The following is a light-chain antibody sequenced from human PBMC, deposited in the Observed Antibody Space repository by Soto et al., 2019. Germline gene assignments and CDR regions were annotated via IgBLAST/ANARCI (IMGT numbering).Light chain of an antibody. CDR3: QHYHSFSIT. CDR2: DAS. Sequence: DIQMTQSPSTLSASVGARVTITCRASQNISIWLAWYQQRPGRAPRLLIYDASSLESGVPSTFSGSGSGTEFSLTISNLQPDDFETYYCQHYHSFSITFGQGTRLEIK. V-gene: IGKV1-5*01. J-gene: IGKJ5*01. CDR1: QNISIW.